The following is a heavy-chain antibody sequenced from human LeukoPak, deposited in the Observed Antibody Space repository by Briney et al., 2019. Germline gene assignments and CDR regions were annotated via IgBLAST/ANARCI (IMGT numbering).Heavy chain of an antibody. D-gene: IGHD6-6*01. CDR1: GYTFTAYY. V-gene: IGHV1-2*02. J-gene: IGHJ4*02. CDR3: ARSDSSSSPVGFDY. CDR2: LNPDSGDT. Sequence: ASVKVSCKSSGYTFTAYYMHWVRQAPGQGLEWMGWLNPDSGDTNYAQKFQGRVTMTRDTSISTAYMELSRLRSDDTAVYYCARSDSSSSPVGFDYWGQGTLVTVSS.